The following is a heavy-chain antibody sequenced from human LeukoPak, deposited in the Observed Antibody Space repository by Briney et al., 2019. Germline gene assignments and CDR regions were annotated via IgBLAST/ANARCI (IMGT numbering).Heavy chain of an antibody. Sequence: SETLSLTCTVSGGSISSSNYYWGWIRQPPGKGLEWIGSIYYSGSTNYNPSLKSRVTMSVDTSKNQFSLKLSSVTAADTAVYYCAREIVSPHHIDVSYYFDYWGQGTLVTVSS. V-gene: IGHV4-39*07. D-gene: IGHD2-21*01. CDR1: GGSISSSNYY. J-gene: IGHJ4*02. CDR3: AREIVSPHHIDVSYYFDY. CDR2: IYYSGST.